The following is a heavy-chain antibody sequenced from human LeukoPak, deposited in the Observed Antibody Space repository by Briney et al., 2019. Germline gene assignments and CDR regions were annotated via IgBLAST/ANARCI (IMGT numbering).Heavy chain of an antibody. CDR3: AGAVAGPVYYYYMDV. Sequence: SETLSLTCAVYGGSFSGYYWSWIRQPPGKGLEWIGEINHSGSTNYNPSLMSRVTISVDTSKNQFSLKLSSVTAADTAVYYCAGAVAGPVYYYYMDVWGKGTTVTISS. J-gene: IGHJ6*03. CDR2: INHSGST. CDR1: GGSFSGYY. V-gene: IGHV4-34*01. D-gene: IGHD6-19*01.